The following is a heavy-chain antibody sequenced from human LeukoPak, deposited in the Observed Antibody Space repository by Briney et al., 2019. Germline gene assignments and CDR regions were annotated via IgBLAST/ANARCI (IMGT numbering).Heavy chain of an antibody. CDR3: AREFGKYYYDSSGLDY. CDR1: GFTFSSYS. CDR2: ISSSSSYI. J-gene: IGHJ4*02. V-gene: IGHV3-21*01. Sequence: GGSLRLSCAASGFTFSSYSMNWVRQAPGKRLEWVSSISSSSSYIYYADSVKGRFTISRDNAKNSLYLQMNNLRAEDTAVYYCAREFGKYYYDSSGLDYWGQGTLVTVSS. D-gene: IGHD3-22*01.